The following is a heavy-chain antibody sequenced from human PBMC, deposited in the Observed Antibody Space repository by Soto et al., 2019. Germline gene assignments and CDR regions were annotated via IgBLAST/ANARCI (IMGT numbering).Heavy chain of an antibody. CDR1: GYTFTGYY. V-gene: IGHV1-2*02. CDR3: AKILVPGAKAFAY. J-gene: IGHJ4*02. Sequence: QVQLVQSGAEVRKPGASEKVSCKASGYTFTGYYVSWVRQAPGQGLEWVGLISPDSGDTNYAQNFQGRVTMTRDTSINTAYMELSRLTSDDMAVYYCAKILVPGAKAFAYWGQGTLVTVSS. CDR2: ISPDSGDT. D-gene: IGHD3-22*01.